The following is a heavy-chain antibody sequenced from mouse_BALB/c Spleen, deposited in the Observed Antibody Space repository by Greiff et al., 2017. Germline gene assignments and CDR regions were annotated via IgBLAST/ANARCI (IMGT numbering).Heavy chain of an antibody. CDR2: ISSGGST. V-gene: IGHV5-6-5*01. CDR3: ANYYGSSYVYYFDY. Sequence: EVQGVESGGGLVKPGGSLKLSCAASGFTFSSYAMSWVRQTPEKRLEWVASISSGGSTYYPDSVKGRFTISRDNARNILYLQMSSLRSEDTAMYYCANYYGSSYVYYFDYWGQGTTLTVSS. J-gene: IGHJ2*01. CDR1: GFTFSSYA. D-gene: IGHD1-1*01.